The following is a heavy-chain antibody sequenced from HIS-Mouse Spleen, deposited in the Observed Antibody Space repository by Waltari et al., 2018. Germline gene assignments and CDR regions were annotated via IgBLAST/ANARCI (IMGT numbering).Heavy chain of an antibody. J-gene: IGHJ4*02. CDR1: GFSFRSYG. CDR2: ISYDGSNK. Sequence: QVQLVESGGGVVQPGRSLRLPCAASGFSFRSYGRHWVRQAPGKGLEWVAVISYDGSNKYYADSVKGRFTISRDNSKNTLYLQMNSLRAEDTAVYYCAKDKHHAFDYWGQGTLVTVSS. CDR3: AKDKHHAFDY. V-gene: IGHV3-30*18.